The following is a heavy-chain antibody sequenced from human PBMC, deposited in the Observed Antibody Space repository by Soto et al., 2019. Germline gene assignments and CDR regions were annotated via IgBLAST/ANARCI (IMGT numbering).Heavy chain of an antibody. V-gene: IGHV1-69*13. CDR2: IIPIFGTA. CDR1: GGTFSSYA. J-gene: IGHJ5*02. CDR3: ARGNSSSTSCAFHWFDP. Sequence: SVKVSCKASGGTFSSYAISWVRQAPGQGLEWMGGIIPIFGTANYAQKFQGRVTITADESTSTAYMELSSLRSEDTAVYYFARGNSSSTSCAFHWFDPWGQGTLVTVSS. D-gene: IGHD2-2*01.